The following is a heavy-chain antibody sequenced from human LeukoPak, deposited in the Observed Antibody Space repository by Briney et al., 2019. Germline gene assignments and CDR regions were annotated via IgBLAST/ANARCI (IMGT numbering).Heavy chain of an antibody. CDR2: ISSSSSYI. J-gene: IGHJ4*02. CDR1: GFTFSSYS. V-gene: IGHV3-21*01. Sequence: GGSLRLSCAASGFTFSSYSMNWVRQAPGKGLEWVSSISSSSSYIYYADSLKGRFTISRDNAKNSVSVQMNSLRAEDTAVYYCARGPYCDSTSCQSFFDYWGQGALVTVSS. CDR3: ARGPYCDSTSCQSFFDY. D-gene: IGHD2-2*01.